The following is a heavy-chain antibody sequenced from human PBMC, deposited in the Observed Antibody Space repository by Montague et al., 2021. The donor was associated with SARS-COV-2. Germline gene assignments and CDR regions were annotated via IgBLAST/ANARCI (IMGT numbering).Heavy chain of an antibody. Sequence: SETLSLTCAVSGGFISSGNWWSWVRQPPGKGLEWIGEIFHSGAASYNPPLKSRLTIPMDKSKNEFSLKLNSVTAADTAMYYCARDFVAAVPDRFDSWGQGVLVTVSS. J-gene: IGHJ4*02. V-gene: IGHV4/OR15-8*02. CDR3: ARDFVAAVPDRFDS. CDR1: GGFISSGNW. CDR2: IFHSGAA. D-gene: IGHD6-13*01.